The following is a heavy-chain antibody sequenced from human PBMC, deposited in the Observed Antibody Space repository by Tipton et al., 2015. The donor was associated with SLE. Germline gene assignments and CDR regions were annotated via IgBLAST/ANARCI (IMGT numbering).Heavy chain of an antibody. D-gene: IGHD6-19*01. Sequence: TLSLTCTVSGGSISSSSYYWGWIRQPPGKGLEWIGSIFYSGSSYYNPSLKSRVTISVETSKTQFSLKLTSVTAADTAVYYCARHKYGWYYYFDYWGQGTLVTVSS. J-gene: IGHJ4*02. CDR1: GGSISSSSYY. CDR3: ARHKYGWYYYFDY. V-gene: IGHV4-39*01. CDR2: IFYSGSS.